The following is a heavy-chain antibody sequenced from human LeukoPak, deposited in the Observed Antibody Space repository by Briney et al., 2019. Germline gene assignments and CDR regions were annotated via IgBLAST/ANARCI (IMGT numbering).Heavy chain of an antibody. CDR2: IDPSDSYT. V-gene: IGHV5-10-1*01. CDR1: GSPFTSYW. Sequence: GESLTISCQGSGSPFTSYWISWVRQLPGKGLEWMGRIDPSDSYTNYSPSFQGHVTISADKSISTAYLQWSSLKASDTAMYYCARLGGSWSWGGDYWGQGTLVTVSS. J-gene: IGHJ4*02. CDR3: ARLGGSWSWGGDY. D-gene: IGHD6-13*01.